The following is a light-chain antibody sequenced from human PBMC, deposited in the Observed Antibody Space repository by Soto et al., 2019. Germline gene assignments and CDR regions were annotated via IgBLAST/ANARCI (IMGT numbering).Light chain of an antibody. CDR1: SSDVGNYNL. Sequence: QSVRTQPASVSGSPGQSITISCTGTSSDVGNYNLVSWYQQHPGKAPKLMIYEGSKRPSGVSNRFSGSKSGNTASLTISGLQAEDEADYYCCSYAGSSTFVFGTGTKLTVL. V-gene: IGLV2-23*03. CDR2: EGS. CDR3: CSYAGSSTFV. J-gene: IGLJ1*01.